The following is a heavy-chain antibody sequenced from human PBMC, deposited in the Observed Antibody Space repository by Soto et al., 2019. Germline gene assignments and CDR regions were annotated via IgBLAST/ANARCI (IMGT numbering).Heavy chain of an antibody. CDR3: AKVSQDIVVVVAAVDY. D-gene: IGHD2-15*01. J-gene: IGHJ4*02. V-gene: IGHV3-23*01. CDR1: GFTFSSYA. Sequence: GGSLRLSCAASGFTFSSYAMSWVRQAPGKGLEWVSAISGSGGSTYYADSVKGRFTISRDNSKNTLYLQMNSLRAEDTAVYYCAKVSQDIVVVVAAVDYWGQGTLVTVSS. CDR2: ISGSGGST.